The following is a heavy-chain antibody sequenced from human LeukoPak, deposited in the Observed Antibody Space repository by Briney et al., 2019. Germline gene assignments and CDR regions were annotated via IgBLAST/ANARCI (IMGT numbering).Heavy chain of an antibody. CDR3: ARAVGVGRGTYFDL. Sequence: SETLSLTCTVSGASISSYYWSWIRQPPGKGLEWIGYISYIGSTNYNPSLKSRVTISVNTSKNQFSLKLSSVTAADTAVYYCARAVGVGRGTYFDLWGRGTLVTVSS. D-gene: IGHD1-1*01. J-gene: IGHJ2*01. V-gene: IGHV4-59*08. CDR2: ISYIGST. CDR1: GASISSYY.